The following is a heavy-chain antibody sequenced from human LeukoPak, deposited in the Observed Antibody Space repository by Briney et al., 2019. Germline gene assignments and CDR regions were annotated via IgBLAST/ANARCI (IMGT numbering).Heavy chain of an antibody. J-gene: IGHJ6*02. CDR2: ISYDGSNK. CDR3: ARDGDYGDYYGMDV. CDR1: GFTFSSYA. V-gene: IGHV3-30-3*01. D-gene: IGHD4-17*01. Sequence: PGGSLRLSCAASGFTFSSYAMHWVRQAPGKGLEWVAVISYDGSNKYYADSVKGRFTISRDNSKSTLYLQMNSLRAEDTAVYYCARDGDYGDYYGMDVWGQGTTVTVSS.